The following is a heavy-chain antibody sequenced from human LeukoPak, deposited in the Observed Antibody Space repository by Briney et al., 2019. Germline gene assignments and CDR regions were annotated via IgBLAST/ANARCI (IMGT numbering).Heavy chain of an antibody. V-gene: IGHV4-39*01. D-gene: IGHD3-10*01. J-gene: IGHJ4*02. CDR3: ARLTYYDSGSYYFDS. CDR2: VYYSGST. Sequence: SETLSLTCTLSGGSISSSSFYWGWIRQPPGEGLEWIGRVYYSGSTYYNPSLRSRLTISVHTSKNQFSLKLSSVTAADTAVYYCARLTYYDSGSYYFDSWGQGTLVTVSS. CDR1: GGSISSSSFY.